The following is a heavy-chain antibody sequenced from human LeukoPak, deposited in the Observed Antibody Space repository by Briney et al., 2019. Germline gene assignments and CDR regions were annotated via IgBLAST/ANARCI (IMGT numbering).Heavy chain of an antibody. V-gene: IGHV4-59*01. J-gene: IGHJ6*02. Sequence: SETLSLTCTVSGGSISSYYWSWIRQPPGKGLEWIGYIYYSGTADYNPSLKSRVTMSVDTSKIQFSLNLKYVTAADTAVYYCARRGGYYYYYGMDVWGQGTTVTVSS. CDR2: IYYSGTA. CDR3: ARRGGYYYYYGMDV. CDR1: GGSISSYY. D-gene: IGHD2-15*01.